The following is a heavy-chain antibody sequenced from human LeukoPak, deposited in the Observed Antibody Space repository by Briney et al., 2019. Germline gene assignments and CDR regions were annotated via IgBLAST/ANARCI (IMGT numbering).Heavy chain of an antibody. J-gene: IGHJ4*02. D-gene: IGHD1-26*01. CDR2: IYSGGST. Sequence: GGSLRLSXAASGFTVSSNYMSWVRQAPGKGLEWVSVIYSGGSTYYADSVKGRFTISRDNSKNTLYLQMNSLRAEDTAVYYCARDRGGATGYFDYWGQGTLVTVSS. CDR1: GFTVSSNY. CDR3: ARDRGGATGYFDY. V-gene: IGHV3-53*01.